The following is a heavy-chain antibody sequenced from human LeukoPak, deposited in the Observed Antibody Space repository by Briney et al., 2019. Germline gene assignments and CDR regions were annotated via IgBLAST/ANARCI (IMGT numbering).Heavy chain of an antibody. J-gene: IGHJ6*02. CDR2: INHSGST. Sequence: SETLSLTCTVSGGSISSSSYYWGWIRQPPGKGLEWIGEINHSGSTNYNPSLKSRVTISVDTSKNQFSLKLSSVTAADTAVYYCARGYGMDVWGQGTTVTASS. CDR1: GGSISSSSYY. CDR3: ARGYGMDV. V-gene: IGHV4-39*07.